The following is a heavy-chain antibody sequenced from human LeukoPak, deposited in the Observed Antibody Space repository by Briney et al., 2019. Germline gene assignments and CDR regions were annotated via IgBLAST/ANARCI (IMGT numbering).Heavy chain of an antibody. D-gene: IGHD6-19*01. CDR3: AKDREGFAQWSWGY. V-gene: IGHV3-23*01. Sequence: GGSLRLSCAPSGLPFSSYAMSGLRQAPGKGLEWVSAISGSDGGTYYAHSVKGRFTIYRDNSKNTLYLQMNSLRAEDTAVYYCAKDREGFAQWSWGYWGQGTLVTVSS. J-gene: IGHJ4*02. CDR1: GLPFSSYA. CDR2: ISGSDGGT.